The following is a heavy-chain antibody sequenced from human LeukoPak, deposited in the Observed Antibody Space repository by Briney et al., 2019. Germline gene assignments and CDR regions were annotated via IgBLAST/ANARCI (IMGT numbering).Heavy chain of an antibody. CDR2: ISSGSNHI. Sequence: PGGPLRLSCAASGFTFISYSMNWVRQARGGGLEWLSSISSGSNHIYYADSVKGRFTISRDNAKNSLYLQMNSLRAEDTAVYYCARDRFDGARYFDLWGRGTLVTVSS. J-gene: IGHJ2*01. CDR3: ARDRFDGARYFDL. D-gene: IGHD3-3*01. CDR1: GFTFISYS. V-gene: IGHV3-21*01.